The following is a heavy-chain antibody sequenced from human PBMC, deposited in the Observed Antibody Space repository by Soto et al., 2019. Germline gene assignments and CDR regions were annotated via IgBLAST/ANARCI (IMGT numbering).Heavy chain of an antibody. CDR1: GGSITSGGYC. CDR2: IYYSGST. J-gene: IGHJ4*02. Sequence: QVQLQESGPGLVKPSQTLSLTCTVSGGSITSGGYCWTWIRQHPVKGLEWMGHIYYSGSTSYNPSLKTRVTIAIDTSKNQFSLKLTSVTAADTAVYYCARDGDYFGAGSPPLLSTWGQETLVTVSS. D-gene: IGHD3-10*01. V-gene: IGHV4-31*03. CDR3: ARDGDYFGAGSPPLLST.